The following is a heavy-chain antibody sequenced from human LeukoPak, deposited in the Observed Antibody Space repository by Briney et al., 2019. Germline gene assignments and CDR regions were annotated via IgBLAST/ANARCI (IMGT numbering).Heavy chain of an antibody. V-gene: IGHV3-66*01. CDR1: GFTVSSSY. J-gene: IGHJ4*02. D-gene: IGHD3-22*01. CDR2: IYSGGGT. Sequence: PGGSLRLSCAASGFTVSSSYMNWVHQAPGKGLEWVSLIYSGGGTYYADSVKGRFTISRDNSKNTLYLQMNSLRAEDTAVYYCARNYHDSSAYYYFDYWGQGTLVTVSS. CDR3: ARNYHDSSAYYYFDY.